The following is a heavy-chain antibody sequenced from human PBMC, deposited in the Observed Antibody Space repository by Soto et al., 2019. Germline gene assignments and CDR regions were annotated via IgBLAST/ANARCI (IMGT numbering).Heavy chain of an antibody. V-gene: IGHV4-39*07. CDR1: GGSISSSSYF. J-gene: IGHJ5*02. D-gene: IGHD5-18*01. CDR3: ARGRGYSYGLDP. CDR2: IYYSGST. Sequence: PSETLSLTCSVPGGSISSSSYFWGWIRQPPGKGLEWIGSIYYSGSTYYNPSLKSRVTVSLDTSKNQFSLSLSSVTAADTAVYYCARGRGYSYGLDPWGQGTLVTVSS.